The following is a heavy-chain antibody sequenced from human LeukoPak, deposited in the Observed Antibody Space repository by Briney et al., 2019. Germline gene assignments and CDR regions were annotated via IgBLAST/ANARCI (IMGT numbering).Heavy chain of an antibody. V-gene: IGHV3-11*04. D-gene: IGHD5-18*01. CDR3: ARDVHSYGYNPIGYYYYYMDV. Sequence: GGSRRLSCAASGFTFSDYYMSWIRQAPGKGLGWVSYISSSGSSIYYADSVKGRFTISRDNAKNSLYLQMNSLRAEDTAVFYCARDVHSYGYNPIGYYYYYMDVWGKGTTVTVSS. CDR2: ISSSGSSI. CDR1: GFTFSDYY. J-gene: IGHJ6*03.